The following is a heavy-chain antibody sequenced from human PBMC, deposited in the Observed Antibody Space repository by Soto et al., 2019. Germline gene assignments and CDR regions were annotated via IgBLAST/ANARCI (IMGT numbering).Heavy chain of an antibody. Sequence: GASVKVSCKASGYTFTSYGISWVRQAPGQGLEWMGWISAYNGNTNYAQKLQGRVTMTTDTSTSTAYMELRSLRSDDTAVYYCARVIAAAGTHFGDYYYGMDVWGQGTTVTSP. CDR3: ARVIAAAGTHFGDYYYGMDV. D-gene: IGHD6-13*01. V-gene: IGHV1-18*01. CDR2: ISAYNGNT. J-gene: IGHJ6*02. CDR1: GYTFTSYG.